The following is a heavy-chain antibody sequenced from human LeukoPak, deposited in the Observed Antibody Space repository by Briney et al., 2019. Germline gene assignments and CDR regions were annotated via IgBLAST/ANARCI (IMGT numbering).Heavy chain of an antibody. CDR3: ARDRNSGDYYYYMDV. J-gene: IGHJ6*03. CDR1: GGSISSGSYY. V-gene: IGHV4-61*02. CDR2: IYTSGST. D-gene: IGHD7-27*01. Sequence: PSQTLSLTCTVSGGSISSGSYYWRWIRQPAGKGLEWIGRIYTSGSTNYNPSLKSRVTISVDTSKNQFSLKLSSVTAADTAVYYCARDRNSGDYYYYMDVWGKGTTVTVSS.